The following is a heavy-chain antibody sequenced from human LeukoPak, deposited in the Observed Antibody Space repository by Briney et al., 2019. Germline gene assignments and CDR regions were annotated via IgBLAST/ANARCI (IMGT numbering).Heavy chain of an antibody. Sequence: ASVKVSCKVSGYTLTELSMHWLRQAPGKGLEWMGGFDPEDGETIYAQKFQGRVTMTEDTSTDTAYMELSSLRSEDTAVYYCATDLELERQAFDIWGQGTMVTVSS. CDR3: ATDLELERQAFDI. CDR1: GYTLTELS. CDR2: FDPEDGET. J-gene: IGHJ3*02. D-gene: IGHD1-1*01. V-gene: IGHV1-24*01.